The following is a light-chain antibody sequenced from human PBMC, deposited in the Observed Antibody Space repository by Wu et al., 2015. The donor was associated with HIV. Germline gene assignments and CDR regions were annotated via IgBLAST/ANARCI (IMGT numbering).Light chain of an antibody. CDR2: KAS. Sequence: DIQMTQSPSTLSASVGDRVTITCRASQSISTWLAWYQQKPGKAPKLLIYKASTLEFGVPSRFSGSGSGTEFTLTIRGLQADDFATYYCQQYNDFLWTFGQGTRV. CDR1: QSISTW. CDR3: QQYNDFLWT. V-gene: IGKV1-5*03. J-gene: IGKJ1*01.